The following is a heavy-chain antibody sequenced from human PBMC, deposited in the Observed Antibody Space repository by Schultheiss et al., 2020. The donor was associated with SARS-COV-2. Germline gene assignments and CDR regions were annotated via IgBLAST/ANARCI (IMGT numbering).Heavy chain of an antibody. CDR1: GFTFDDYA. V-gene: IGHV3-9*01. J-gene: IGHJ3*02. Sequence: GGSLRLSCAASGFTFDDYAMHWVRQAPGKGLEWVSGISWNSGSIGYADSVKGRFTISRDNAKNSLYLQMNSLRAEDTALYYCARDVSLPHAFDIWGQGTMVTVSS. CDR3: ARDVSLPHAFDI. D-gene: IGHD3-16*02. CDR2: ISWNSGSI.